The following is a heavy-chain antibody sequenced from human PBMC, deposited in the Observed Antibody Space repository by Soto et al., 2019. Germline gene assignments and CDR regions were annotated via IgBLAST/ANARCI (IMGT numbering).Heavy chain of an antibody. J-gene: IGHJ4*02. D-gene: IGHD5-12*01. CDR2: ITSGSGYI. CDR1: GFTFSSYT. CDR3: SRVAWEHRDY. Sequence: EIQLVESGGGLVKPGGSLRLSCAASGFTFSSYTMNWVRQAPGKGLEWVSSITSGSGYIFYADSVKGRFTISRDNAKNSLYLQMDTLRAEDTALYYCSRVAWEHRDYWGRGTLVTVSS. V-gene: IGHV3-21*01.